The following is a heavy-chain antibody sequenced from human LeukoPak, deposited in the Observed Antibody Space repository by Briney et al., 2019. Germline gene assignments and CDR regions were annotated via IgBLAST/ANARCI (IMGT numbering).Heavy chain of an antibody. Sequence: ASVKVSCKASGYTFTGYYMHWVRQAPGQGLEWMGWTNPNSGGTNYAQKFQGRVTMTRDTSISTAYMELSRLRSDDTAVYYCASDSQTYDSSGDFDYWGQGTLVTVSS. CDR1: GYTFTGYY. J-gene: IGHJ4*02. CDR3: ASDSQTYDSSGDFDY. V-gene: IGHV1-2*02. D-gene: IGHD3-22*01. CDR2: TNPNSGGT.